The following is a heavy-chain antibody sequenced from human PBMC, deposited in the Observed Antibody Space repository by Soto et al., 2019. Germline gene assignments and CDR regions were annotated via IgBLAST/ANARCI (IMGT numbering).Heavy chain of an antibody. Sequence: PGQSHQISNKGAGYNFTSYWISRVRQMPGKGLEWMGRIDPSDSYTNYSPSFQGHVTISADKSISTAYLQWSSLKASDTAMYYCARHTPGRVKLWPIYYYYYYGMDVWVQGTTVTVSS. CDR1: GYNFTSYW. V-gene: IGHV5-10-1*01. CDR3: ARHTPGRVKLWPIYYYYYYGMDV. CDR2: IDPSDSYT. J-gene: IGHJ6*02. D-gene: IGHD5-18*01.